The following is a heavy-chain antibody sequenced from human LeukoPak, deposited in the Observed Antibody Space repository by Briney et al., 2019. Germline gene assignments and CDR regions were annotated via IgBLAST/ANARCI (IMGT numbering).Heavy chain of an antibody. CDR2: ISHSGST. Sequence: SETLSLTCAVYGGSFSGYYWSWIRQPPGKGLEWIGEISHSGSTNYNPSLKSRVTISVDTSKNQFSLKLSSVTAADTAVYYCARDRSQYYDSSGSDYWGQGTLVTVSS. V-gene: IGHV4-34*01. D-gene: IGHD3-22*01. CDR1: GGSFSGYY. CDR3: ARDRSQYYDSSGSDY. J-gene: IGHJ4*02.